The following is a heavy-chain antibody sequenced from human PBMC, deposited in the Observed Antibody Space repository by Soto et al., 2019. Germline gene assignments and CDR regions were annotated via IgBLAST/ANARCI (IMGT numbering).Heavy chain of an antibody. CDR2: IVVGSGNT. CDR3: AADRYGDYYYFDY. Sequence: SVKVSCKASGFTFTSSAVQWVRQARGQRLEWIGWIVVGSGNTNYAQKFQERVTITRDMSTSTAYMELSSLRSEDTAVYYCAADRYGDYYYFDYWRQGTLVTVSS. CDR1: GFTFTSSA. J-gene: IGHJ4*02. D-gene: IGHD4-17*01. V-gene: IGHV1-58*01.